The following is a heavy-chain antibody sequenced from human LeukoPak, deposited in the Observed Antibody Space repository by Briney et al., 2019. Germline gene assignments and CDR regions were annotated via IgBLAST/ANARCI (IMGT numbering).Heavy chain of an antibody. CDR2: FHPSSDAA. J-gene: IGHJ4*02. V-gene: IGHV1-2*02. CDR3: AIKRIRGNPFDF. Sequence: ASVKVSCKASANTFSDYYVHWVRQAPGQGLQWMGWFHPSSDAAGYAQRFQGRVSMTRDTSFSTAYMQLTGLRSDDTATYYCAIKRIRGNPFDFWGLGTLVTVSS. CDR1: ANTFSDYY. D-gene: IGHD2/OR15-2a*01.